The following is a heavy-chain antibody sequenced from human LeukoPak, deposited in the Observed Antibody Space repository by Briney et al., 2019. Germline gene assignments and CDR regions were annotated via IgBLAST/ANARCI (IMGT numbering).Heavy chain of an antibody. D-gene: IGHD5-18*01. Sequence: GGSLRLSCAASGFTVSSNYMSWVRQAPGKGLEWVSIIYSGGTTYYADSVKGRFTISRDNSKNTLYLQMNSLRAEDTAVYYCARDSPRGYSYGLAYWGQGTLVTVSS. CDR2: IYSGGTT. V-gene: IGHV3-66*01. CDR3: ARDSPRGYSYGLAY. CDR1: GFTVSSNY. J-gene: IGHJ4*02.